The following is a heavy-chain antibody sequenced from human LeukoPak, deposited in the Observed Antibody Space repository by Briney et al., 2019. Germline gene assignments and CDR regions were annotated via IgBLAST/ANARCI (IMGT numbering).Heavy chain of an antibody. CDR2: INHSGST. J-gene: IGHJ5*02. V-gene: IGHV4-34*01. CDR3: ARGPTFDVVVLAAEHGGRWFDP. Sequence: SETLSLTCAVYGGSFSGYYWSWIRQPPGKGLEWIGEINHSGSTNYNPSLKSRVTISVDTSKNQFSLKLSSVTAADTAVYYCARGPTFDVVVLAAEHGGRWFDPWGQGTLVTVSS. CDR1: GGSFSGYY. D-gene: IGHD2-2*01.